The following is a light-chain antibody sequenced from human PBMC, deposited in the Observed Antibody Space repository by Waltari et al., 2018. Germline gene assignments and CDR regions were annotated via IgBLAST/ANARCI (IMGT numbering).Light chain of an antibody. CDR1: GDDIGGFEY. Sequence: QSALTQPPSVSGSPGQSVTISCPGTGDDIGGFEYVSWYQQDPGKAPKLLIYDVNKRPSGVPGRFSGSKSGNTASLTISRLQAEDESAYYCCSYAGTYSYVFGTGTEVTVL. CDR2: DVN. CDR3: CSYAGTYSYV. V-gene: IGLV2-11*01. J-gene: IGLJ1*01.